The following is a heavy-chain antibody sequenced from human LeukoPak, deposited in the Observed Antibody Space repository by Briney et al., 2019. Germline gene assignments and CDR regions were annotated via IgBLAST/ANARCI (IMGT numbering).Heavy chain of an antibody. CDR1: GFTFSSYG. V-gene: IGHV3-23*01. Sequence: WGSLRLSCAASGFTFSSYGMSWVRQVPGKGLEWVSAISGSGGSTYYADSVKGRFTISRDNSKNTLYLQMNSLRAEDTAVYYCAKDRAQTPLKYWGQGTLVTVSS. CDR3: AKDRAQTPLKY. D-gene: IGHD3-10*01. J-gene: IGHJ4*02. CDR2: ISGSGGST.